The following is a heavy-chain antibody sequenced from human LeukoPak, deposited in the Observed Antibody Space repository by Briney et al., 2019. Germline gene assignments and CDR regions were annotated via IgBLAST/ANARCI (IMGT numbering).Heavy chain of an antibody. D-gene: IGHD1-1*01. CDR1: GGTFSSYT. J-gene: IGHJ6*03. V-gene: IGHV1-69*04. CDR3: AREGVTGTTRMDV. Sequence: SVKVSCKASGGTFSSYTISRVRQAPGQGLEWMGRIIPILGIANYAQKFQGRVTITADKSTSTAYMELSSLRSEDTAVYYCAREGVTGTTRMDVWGKGTTVTVSS. CDR2: IIPILGIA.